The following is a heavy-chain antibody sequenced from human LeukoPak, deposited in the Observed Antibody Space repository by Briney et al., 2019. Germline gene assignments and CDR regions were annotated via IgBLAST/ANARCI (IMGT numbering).Heavy chain of an antibody. J-gene: IGHJ3*02. V-gene: IGHV4-4*07. CDR2: IYTSGST. Sequence: SETLSLTCTVSGGSISSYYWSWIRQPAGKGLEWIGRIYTSGSTNYNPSLKSRVTMSVDTSKNQFSLKLSSVTAADTAVYYCARAAYYDFWSAKAAFDIWGQGTMVTVSS. CDR1: GGSISSYY. D-gene: IGHD3-3*01. CDR3: ARAAYYDFWSAKAAFDI.